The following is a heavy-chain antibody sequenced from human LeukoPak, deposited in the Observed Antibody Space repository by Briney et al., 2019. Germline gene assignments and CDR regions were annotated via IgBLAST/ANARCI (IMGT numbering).Heavy chain of an antibody. CDR3: ARDTLIYGSGVDWVDP. Sequence: GGSLRLSCVASGFTFSRFPMHWVRQAPGKGLEWVAVISEDGSNKYYADSVKGRFTISRDNSKNTLYLQMNSLRSEDTAVYYCARDTLIYGSGVDWVDPWGQGTLVTVSS. CDR1: GFTFSRFP. J-gene: IGHJ5*02. CDR2: ISEDGSNK. V-gene: IGHV3-30-3*01. D-gene: IGHD3-10*01.